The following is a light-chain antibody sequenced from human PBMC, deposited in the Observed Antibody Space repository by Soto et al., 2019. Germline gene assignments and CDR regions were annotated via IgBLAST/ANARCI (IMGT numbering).Light chain of an antibody. J-gene: IGKJ4*01. V-gene: IGKV1-33*01. CDR2: DAS. Sequence: DIRMTQSPSSLSASVGDRVIITCQANQDISTLLNWFQQKPGKAPKLLISDASILESGVTSRVSGSGSGTDFTFTITSLQPEDSATYYCQQYAHLPLTFGGGTKVEIK. CDR3: QQYAHLPLT. CDR1: QDISTL.